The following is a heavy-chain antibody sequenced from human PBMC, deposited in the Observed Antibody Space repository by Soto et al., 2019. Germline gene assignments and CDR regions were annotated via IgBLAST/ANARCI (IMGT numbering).Heavy chain of an antibody. V-gene: IGHV1-69*13. D-gene: IGHD3-9*01. CDR2: IIPIFGTA. Sequence: SVKVSCKASGGTFSSYAISWVRQAPGQWLEWMGGIIPIFGTANYAQKFQGRVTITADESTSTAYMELSSLRSEDTAVYYCARGGYDILTGYGFDYWGQGTLVTVSS. CDR1: GGTFSSYA. CDR3: ARGGYDILTGYGFDY. J-gene: IGHJ4*02.